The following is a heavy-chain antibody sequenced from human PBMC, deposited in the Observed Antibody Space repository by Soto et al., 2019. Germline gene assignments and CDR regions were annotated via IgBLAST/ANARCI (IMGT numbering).Heavy chain of an antibody. CDR2: IVTMFGTP. J-gene: IGHJ6*02. D-gene: IGHD3-22*01. V-gene: IGHV1-69*06. CDR3: ARNGTYDSSLSQYTGIDV. Sequence: QQPPGQGLEWMGGIVTMFGTPTYGEKFKGRLAISAARSTSTAYMELTSLRSEDTAVYYCARNGTYDSSLSQYTGIDVWGQGTPVTVS.